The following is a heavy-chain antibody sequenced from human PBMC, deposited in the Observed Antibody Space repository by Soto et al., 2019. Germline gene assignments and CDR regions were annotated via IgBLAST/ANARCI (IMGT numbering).Heavy chain of an antibody. V-gene: IGHV6-1*01. CDR2: TYYRSKWHN. CDR3: ARKPQSAFWSGSD. J-gene: IGHJ4*02. Sequence: SQTLSLTCAISGDSVSSKNAAWNWIRQSPSRGLEWLGRTYYRSKWHNGYAVSVKSRITINPDTSKNSLYLQMNSLRAEDTAVYYCARKPQSAFWSGSDWGQGTLVTVS. D-gene: IGHD3-3*01. CDR1: GDSVSSKNAA.